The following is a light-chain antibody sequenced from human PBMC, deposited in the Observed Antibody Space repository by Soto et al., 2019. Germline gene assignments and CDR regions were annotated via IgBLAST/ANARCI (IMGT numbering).Light chain of an antibody. J-gene: IGKJ5*01. V-gene: IGKV1-33*01. CDR3: QQYDDFPLT. CDR1: QDINNY. Sequence: DIEMTQSPSSLSASVGDRVTITCQASQDINNYLNWFQQKTGRAPKLLIYDASNLESGVSSRFSGNGSETHFTFTITGLQPADIATCYCQQYDDFPLTFGQGTRLDIK. CDR2: DAS.